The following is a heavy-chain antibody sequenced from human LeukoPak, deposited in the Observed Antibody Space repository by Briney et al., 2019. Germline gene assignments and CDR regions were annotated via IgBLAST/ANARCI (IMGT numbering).Heavy chain of an antibody. Sequence: ASVKVSCKASGYTFTGYYMHWVRQAPGQGLEWMGWINPDSGGTNYAQKFQGGVTMTRDTSISTAYMELSRLRSDDTAVYYCARDGSEQQLGPNWFDPWGQGTLVTVSS. CDR3: ARDGSEQQLGPNWFDP. D-gene: IGHD6-13*01. CDR1: GYTFTGYY. J-gene: IGHJ5*02. CDR2: INPDSGGT. V-gene: IGHV1-2*02.